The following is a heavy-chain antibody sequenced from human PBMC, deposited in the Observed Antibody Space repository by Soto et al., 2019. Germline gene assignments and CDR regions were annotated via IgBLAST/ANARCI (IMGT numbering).Heavy chain of an antibody. CDR1: GFMFSSYA. V-gene: IGHV3-30-3*01. CDR3: ARAPHGMDV. CDR2: ISYDGSKK. J-gene: IGHJ6*02. Sequence: QEQLVESGGGVVQPGRSLRLSCVASGFMFSSYAMHWVRQAPGKGLEGVAVISYDGSKKYYTDSVKGRYTISRDDSKYTLYLQMNSLRVEDTAVYYCARAPHGMDVWGQGTTVTVSS.